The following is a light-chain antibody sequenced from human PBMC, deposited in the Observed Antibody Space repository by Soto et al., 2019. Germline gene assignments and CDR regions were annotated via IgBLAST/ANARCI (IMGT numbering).Light chain of an antibody. CDR3: QQSYNTPLT. CDR2: TAS. CDR1: QSISTY. Sequence: DIQMTQSPSSLSASVGDRVTITCRASQSISTYLNWYQQNPGKAPKLLIYTASSLQSGVPSRFSGSGSGTDFTLTISSLHPEDFATYYCQQSYNTPLTFGGGTKVEI. J-gene: IGKJ4*01. V-gene: IGKV1-39*01.